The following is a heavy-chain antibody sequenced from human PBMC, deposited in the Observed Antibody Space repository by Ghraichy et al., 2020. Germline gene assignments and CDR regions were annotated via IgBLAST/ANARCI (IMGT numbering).Heavy chain of an antibody. CDR1: GFTFSSYW. CDR3: ARDSDYGDYVLGY. CDR2: IKQDGSEK. J-gene: IGHJ4*02. D-gene: IGHD4-17*01. V-gene: IGHV3-7*01. Sequence: GGSLRLSCAASGFTFSSYWMSWVRQAPGKGLEWVANIKQDGSEKYYVDSVKGRFTISRDNAKNSLYLQMNSLRAEDTAVYYCARDSDYGDYVLGYWGQGTLVTVSS.